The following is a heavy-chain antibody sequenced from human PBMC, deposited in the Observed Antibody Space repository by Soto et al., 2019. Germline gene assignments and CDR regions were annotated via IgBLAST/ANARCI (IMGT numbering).Heavy chain of an antibody. J-gene: IGHJ5*02. CDR1: GFTFSSYS. V-gene: IGHV3-21*01. CDR3: AREGVIAAAGPWFDP. CDR2: ISSSSSYI. D-gene: IGHD6-13*01. Sequence: GGSLRLSCAASGFTFSSYSMNWVRQAPGKGLEWVSSISSSSSYIYYADSVKGRFTISRDNAKNSLYLQMNSLRAEDTAVYYCAREGVIAAAGPWFDPCGQGTLVTVSS.